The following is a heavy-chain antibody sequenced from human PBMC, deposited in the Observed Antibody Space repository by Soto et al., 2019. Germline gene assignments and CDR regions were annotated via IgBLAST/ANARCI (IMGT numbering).Heavy chain of an antibody. CDR1: GGSISSGGYY. V-gene: IGHV4-31*03. Sequence: ASETLSLTCTVSGGSISSGGYYWSWIRQHPGKGLEWIGYIYYSGSTYYNPSLKSRVTISVDTSKNQFSLKLSSVTAADTAVYYCARGLSADIVLMVYADTWFDPWGQGTLVTVSS. J-gene: IGHJ5*02. D-gene: IGHD2-8*01. CDR3: ARGLSADIVLMVYADTWFDP. CDR2: IYYSGST.